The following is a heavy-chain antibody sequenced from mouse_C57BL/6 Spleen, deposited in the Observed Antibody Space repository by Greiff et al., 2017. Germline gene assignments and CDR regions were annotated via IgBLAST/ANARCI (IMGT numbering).Heavy chain of an antibody. CDR1: GFNIKDYY. V-gene: IGHV14-1*01. D-gene: IGHD2-5*01. J-gene: IGHJ3*01. CDR3: TTDYSNYGFAY. CDR2: IDPEDGDT. Sequence: EVQLQQSGAELVRPGASVKLSCTASGFNIKDYYMHWVKQRPEQGLEWIGRIDPEDGDTEYAPKFQGKATMTADTSSNTAYLQLSRLTSEDTAVYYCTTDYSNYGFAYWGQGTLVTVSA.